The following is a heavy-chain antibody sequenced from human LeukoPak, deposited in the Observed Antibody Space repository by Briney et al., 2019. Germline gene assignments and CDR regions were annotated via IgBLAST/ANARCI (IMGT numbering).Heavy chain of an antibody. Sequence: GASVKVSCKASGYTFTSYYMHWVRQAPGQGLEWMGWINTNTGNPTYAQGFTGRFVFSLDTSVSTAYLQISSLKAEDTAVYYCARALETWIQLWLRGDAFDIWGQGTMVTVSS. D-gene: IGHD5-18*01. CDR1: GYTFTSYY. J-gene: IGHJ3*02. V-gene: IGHV7-4-1*02. CDR3: ARALETWIQLWLRGDAFDI. CDR2: INTNTGNP.